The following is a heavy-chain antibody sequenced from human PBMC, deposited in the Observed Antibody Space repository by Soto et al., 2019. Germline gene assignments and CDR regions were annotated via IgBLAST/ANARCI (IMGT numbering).Heavy chain of an antibody. Sequence: QVQLVQSGAEVKKPGSSVKVSCKASGGTFSSYTISWVRQAPGQGLEWMGRIIPILGIANYAQKFQGRVTITADKSTSTAYMELSSLRSEDTAEYYCARAHMVRGVIPFDYWGQGTLVTVSS. D-gene: IGHD3-10*01. V-gene: IGHV1-69*02. CDR1: GGTFSSYT. CDR2: IIPILGIA. CDR3: ARAHMVRGVIPFDY. J-gene: IGHJ4*02.